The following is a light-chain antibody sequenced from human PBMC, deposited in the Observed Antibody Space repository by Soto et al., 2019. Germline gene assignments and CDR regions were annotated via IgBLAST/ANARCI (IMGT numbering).Light chain of an antibody. CDR2: AAS. V-gene: IGKV1-39*01. CDR3: QQRYSTPRT. Sequence: DIQMTQSPSTLSSSVGERVTITCRASQSISSYLNWYQQKPGKAPKLLIYAASSWQSGVPSRFSGSGSGTDFTLTISSLQPEDFAIYYCQQRYSTPRTFGQGTRLEIK. CDR1: QSISSY. J-gene: IGKJ5*01.